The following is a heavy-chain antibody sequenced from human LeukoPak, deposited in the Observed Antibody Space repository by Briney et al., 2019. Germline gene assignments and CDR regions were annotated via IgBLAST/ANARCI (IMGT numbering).Heavy chain of an antibody. J-gene: IGHJ4*02. Sequence: PGGSLRLSCAASGFTFSSSAMSWVRQAPGKGLEWVSSISGSGGSTYYADSVKGRFTISRDNSENTLYLQMDSLRAEDTAVYYCAKQGIQLRLPYYWGQGTLLTVSS. CDR2: ISGSGGST. V-gene: IGHV3-23*01. CDR1: GFTFSSSA. D-gene: IGHD5-18*01. CDR3: AKQGIQLRLPYY.